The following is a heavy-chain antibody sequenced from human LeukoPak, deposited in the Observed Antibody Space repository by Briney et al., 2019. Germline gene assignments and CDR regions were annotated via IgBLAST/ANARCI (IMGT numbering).Heavy chain of an antibody. CDR3: AKRGFWSHSIDY. CDR2: ISGRGGST. CDR1: GFTFSSYA. J-gene: IGHJ4*02. V-gene: IGHV3-23*01. D-gene: IGHD3-3*01. Sequence: PGGSLRLSCAASGFTFSSYAMSWVRQAPGKGLEWVSAISGRGGSTYYADSVKGRFTISRDNSKNTLYLQMNSLRAEDTAVYYCAKRGFWSHSIDYWGQGTLVTVSS.